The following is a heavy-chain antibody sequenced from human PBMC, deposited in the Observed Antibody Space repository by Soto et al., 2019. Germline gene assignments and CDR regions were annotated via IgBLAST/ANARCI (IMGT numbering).Heavy chain of an antibody. CDR1: GGSVSSGCYY. D-gene: IGHD3-9*01. V-gene: IGHV4-61*01. CDR2: MYYSGIT. CDR3: ARVKRYYDILAGYWNKWFDP. Sequence: KPSETLSLTCTGSGGSVSSGCYYWSWLRQPPGKGLEWIGYMYYSGITNYNPSLKSRVTISVDTSKNQFSLKLSPVTAADTAVYYCARVKRYYDILAGYWNKWFDPWGQGILVTVSS. J-gene: IGHJ5*02.